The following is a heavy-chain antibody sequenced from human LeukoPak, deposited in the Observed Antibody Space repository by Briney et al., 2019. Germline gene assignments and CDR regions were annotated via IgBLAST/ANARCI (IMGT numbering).Heavy chain of an antibody. Sequence: SETLSLTCAVSGGSISSGGYSWSWIRQPPGKGLEWIGYIYHSGSTYYNPSLKSRVTISVDTSKNQFSLKLSSVTAADTAVYYCARYYSSSWTYYFDYWGQGTLVTVSS. V-gene: IGHV4-30-2*01. J-gene: IGHJ4*02. CDR1: GGSISSGGYS. CDR3: ARYYSSSWTYYFDY. D-gene: IGHD6-13*01. CDR2: IYHSGST.